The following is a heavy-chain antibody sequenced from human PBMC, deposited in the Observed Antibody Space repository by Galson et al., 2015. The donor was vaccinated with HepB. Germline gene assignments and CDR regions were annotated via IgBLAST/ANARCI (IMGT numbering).Heavy chain of an antibody. Sequence: SLRLSCAASGFTFSDYHMSWIRQAPGKGLEWVSYISSSSSYTNYADSVKGRFTISRDNAKNSLYLQMKSLRAEDTAVYYCARGVVVVAVDYWGQGTLVTVSS. D-gene: IGHD2-15*01. CDR3: ARGVVVVAVDY. J-gene: IGHJ4*02. CDR2: ISSSSSYT. CDR1: GFTFSDYH. V-gene: IGHV3-11*05.